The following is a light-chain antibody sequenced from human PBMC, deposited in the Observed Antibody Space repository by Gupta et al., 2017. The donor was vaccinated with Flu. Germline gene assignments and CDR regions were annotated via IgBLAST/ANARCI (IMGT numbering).Light chain of an antibody. CDR3: QQSYSTLPG. V-gene: IGKV1-39*01. Sequence: GDRVTITCRASQSISSYLNWYQQKPGKAPKLLIYAASSLQSGVPSRFSGSGSGTDFTLTISSLQPEDFATYYCQQSYSTLPGFGQGTKVEIK. CDR1: QSISSY. J-gene: IGKJ1*01. CDR2: AAS.